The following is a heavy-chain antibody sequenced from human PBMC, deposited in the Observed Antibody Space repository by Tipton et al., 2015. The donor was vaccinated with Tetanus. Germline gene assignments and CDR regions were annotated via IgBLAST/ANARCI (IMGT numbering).Heavy chain of an antibody. Sequence: TLSLTCTVSGGSISSSDYYWGWVRQSPGKGLEWVGSIYYSGSTYYSPSLRSRVTMSVDTSRNQLSLNLSSVAAADTAVYYCARDPAVLRFLEWLPDWYFALWGRGTLVTVSS. CDR2: IYYSGST. CDR1: GGSISSSDYY. V-gene: IGHV4-39*02. D-gene: IGHD3-3*01. J-gene: IGHJ2*01. CDR3: ARDPAVLRFLEWLPDWYFAL.